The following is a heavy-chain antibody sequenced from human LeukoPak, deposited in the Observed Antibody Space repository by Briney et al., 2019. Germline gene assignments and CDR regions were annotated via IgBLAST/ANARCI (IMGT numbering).Heavy chain of an antibody. J-gene: IGHJ4*02. D-gene: IGHD6-6*01. V-gene: IGHV4-59*01. CDR1: GGSISTYY. CDR3: ATGYSSYYFDY. CDR2: IYYSGST. Sequence: SETLSLTCSVSGGSISTYYWSWIRQTPGKGLEWIGYIYYSGSTNYNPSLESRVTMSVDTSKNQLSLNLTSATAADTAVYFCATGYSSYYFDYWGLGTLVTVSS.